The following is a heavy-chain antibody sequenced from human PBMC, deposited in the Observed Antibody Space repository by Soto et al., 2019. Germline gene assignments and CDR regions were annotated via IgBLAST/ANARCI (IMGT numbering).Heavy chain of an antibody. CDR2: MNPNSGNT. Sequence: ASVKVSCKASGYTFTSYDINWVRQATGQGLEWMGWMNPNSGNTGYAQKFQGRVTMTRNTSISTAYMELSSLRSEDTAVYYCATHNRAVAGIWYALDIWGQGTMVTVSS. D-gene: IGHD6-19*01. CDR1: GYTFTSYD. V-gene: IGHV1-8*01. CDR3: ATHNRAVAGIWYALDI. J-gene: IGHJ3*02.